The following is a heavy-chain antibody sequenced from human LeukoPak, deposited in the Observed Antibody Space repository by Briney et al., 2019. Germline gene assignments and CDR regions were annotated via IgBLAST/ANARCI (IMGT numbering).Heavy chain of an antibody. Sequence: GGSLRLSCAASGFTVSSNYMSWVRQAPGKGLEWVSAISGSGGSTYYADSAKGRFTISRDNSKNTLYLQMNSLRAEDTAVYYCAKGDYDSSGYYPHYFDYWGQGTLVTVSS. CDR2: ISGSGGST. CDR1: GFTVSSNY. J-gene: IGHJ4*02. D-gene: IGHD3-22*01. CDR3: AKGDYDSSGYYPHYFDY. V-gene: IGHV3-23*01.